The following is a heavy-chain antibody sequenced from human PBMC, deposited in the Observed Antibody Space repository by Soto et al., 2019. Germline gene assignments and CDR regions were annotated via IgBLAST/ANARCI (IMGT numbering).Heavy chain of an antibody. J-gene: IGHJ5*02. CDR2: IYYSGRT. V-gene: IGHV4-31*03. Sequence: SETLSLTCTVSDGTINIGGYYLRWIRQHPGKGLEWIGYIYYSGRTHYNPALKSRVTISVDTSKNQFSLNLRSVSAADTAVYYCARGISRTQPWSDPWGTGPXVTVSS. CDR3: ARGISRTQPWSDP. CDR1: DGTINIGGYY. D-gene: IGHD2-2*01.